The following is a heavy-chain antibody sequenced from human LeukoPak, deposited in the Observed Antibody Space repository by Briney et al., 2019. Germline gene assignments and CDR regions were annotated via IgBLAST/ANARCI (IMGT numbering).Heavy chain of an antibody. V-gene: IGHV3-66*04. CDR1: GFTVSNNY. CDR2: IYSGGTT. Sequence: GSLRLSCAASGFTVSNNYMNWVRQAPGKGLEWVSLIYSGGTTYYPDSVKGRFTISRDSSKNTMYLQMNSLRAEDTAVYYCARHFHYWGQGTLVTVSS. CDR3: ARHFHY. J-gene: IGHJ4*02.